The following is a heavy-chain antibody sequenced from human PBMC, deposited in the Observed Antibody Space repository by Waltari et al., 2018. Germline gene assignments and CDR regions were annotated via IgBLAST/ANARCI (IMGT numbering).Heavy chain of an antibody. Sequence: QVQLVESGAEVKKPGSSVKVSCKASGGTFSSYTISWVRQAPGQGLEWMGRNIPILGIANYAQKFKGRVTINVDKSTSTAYMELSSLRSEDTAVYYCANPVADTGVDYWGQGTLVTVSS. D-gene: IGHD5-12*01. CDR2: NIPILGIA. CDR1: GGTFSSYT. J-gene: IGHJ4*02. CDR3: ANPVADTGVDY. V-gene: IGHV1-69*02.